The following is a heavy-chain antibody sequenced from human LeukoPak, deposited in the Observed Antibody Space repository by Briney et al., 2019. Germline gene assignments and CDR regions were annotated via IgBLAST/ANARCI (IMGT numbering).Heavy chain of an antibody. CDR1: GGSFSNYA. J-gene: IGHJ4*02. V-gene: IGHV1-69*04. Sequence: GASVTVSCKTSGGSFSNYAITWVRQAPGQGLEWMGRIIPMRDITNYAQNFRDRVTITADKSTTTVYMEVNSLISEDMAVYFCARGPYGGTYYDSWGQGTLVTVSS. D-gene: IGHD1-26*01. CDR2: IIPMRDIT. CDR3: ARGPYGGTYYDS.